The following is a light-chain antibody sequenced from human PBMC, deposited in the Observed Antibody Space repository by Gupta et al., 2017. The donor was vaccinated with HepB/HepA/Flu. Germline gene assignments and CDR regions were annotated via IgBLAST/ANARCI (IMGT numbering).Light chain of an antibody. J-gene: IGKJ1*01. Sequence: DIQLTQSPSSLSASVGDRVNITCRASQSISRYLNWYQKKPGKAPKVLIYGASSLQSGVPSRFSGSGYGKDFTLVISGRQPEDFASYYCQHSHDCPTWTFGQGTKVEIK. CDR2: GAS. CDR1: QSISRY. V-gene: IGKV1-39*01. CDR3: QHSHDCPTWT.